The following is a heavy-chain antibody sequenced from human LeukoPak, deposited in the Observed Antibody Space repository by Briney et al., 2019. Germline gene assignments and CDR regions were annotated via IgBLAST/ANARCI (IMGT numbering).Heavy chain of an antibody. D-gene: IGHD3-10*01. J-gene: IGHJ4*02. Sequence: GGSLTLSCAASGFTLRSYAVSWVRQAPGKGLEWVSAISGSGGSTYYADSVKGRFTISRDNSKNTLYLQMNSLRAEDTAVYYCAKAELGYYYGSGSSYFDYWGQGTLVTVSS. CDR2: ISGSGGST. CDR1: GFTLRSYA. CDR3: AKAELGYYYGSGSSYFDY. V-gene: IGHV3-23*01.